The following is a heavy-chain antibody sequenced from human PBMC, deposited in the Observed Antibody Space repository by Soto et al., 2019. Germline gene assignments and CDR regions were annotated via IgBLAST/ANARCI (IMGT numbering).Heavy chain of an antibody. CDR1: DFTIRGYA. V-gene: IGHV3-30-3*01. J-gene: IGHJ4*02. CDR3: ARDAVAMDY. CDR2: ISYDGSSK. D-gene: IGHD6-19*01. Sequence: PGGSLRLSCAASDFTIRGYAMPWGLQAPGKVREGLAIISYDGSSKYNTDSVKGPFTISRDTSKNTVYLQMHSLTVEDTATYYCARDAVAMDYWGQGTLVTVSS.